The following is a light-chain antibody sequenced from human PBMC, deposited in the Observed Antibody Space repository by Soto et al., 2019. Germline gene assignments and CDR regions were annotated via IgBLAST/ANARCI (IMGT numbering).Light chain of an antibody. CDR2: RDA. V-gene: IGLV3-9*01. CDR1: KIGSKN. J-gene: IGLJ3*02. CDR3: QVWDHTAGGV. Sequence: SYELTQALSVSVALGQTARITCVDYKIGSKNVNWYQQKPGQAPVLVIYRDAKRPSGVPERFSGSNSLNTATLTISRAQVGDEADYYCQVWDHTAGGVFGGGTKLTVL.